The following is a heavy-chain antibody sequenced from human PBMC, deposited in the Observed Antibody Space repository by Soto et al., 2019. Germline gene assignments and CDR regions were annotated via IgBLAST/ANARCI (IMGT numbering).Heavy chain of an antibody. J-gene: IGHJ4*01. CDR1: SDSIGSCY. D-gene: IGHD4-17*01. CDR3: ATQGRLRXASNRDPYGXFVC. CDR2: IYYSGST. Sequence: SETLSLTCTVSSDSIGSCYWSWIRQPPGKGRECIGNIYYSGSTNYNPSLNSRVTISVDTPKKQFSLKWNPVRAADTAVYXCATQGRLRXASNRDPYGXFVCWGHGTLVAVS. V-gene: IGHV4-59*01.